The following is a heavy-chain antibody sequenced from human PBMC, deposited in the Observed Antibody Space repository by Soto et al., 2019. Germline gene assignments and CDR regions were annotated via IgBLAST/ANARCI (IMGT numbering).Heavy chain of an antibody. D-gene: IGHD3-22*01. V-gene: IGHV1-69*01. Sequence: QVQLVQSGAEMQQPGASVRVSCKASGGTFSKYALSWVRQAPGQGLEWLGGTIPMFGTPNYAQKFQGRVAISADESTATVYMELSSLRSEDTAVYFCARPLRDRNYYYGMAVWGQGTTVTVSS. CDR3: ARPLRDRNYYYGMAV. CDR1: GGTFSKYA. CDR2: TIPMFGTP. J-gene: IGHJ6*02.